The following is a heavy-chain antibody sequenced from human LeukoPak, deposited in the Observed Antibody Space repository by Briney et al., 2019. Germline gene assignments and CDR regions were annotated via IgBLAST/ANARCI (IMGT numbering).Heavy chain of an antibody. CDR3: AKVAGDSSAWYTGSYFDY. CDR2: ISGSGGST. D-gene: IGHD6-19*01. CDR1: GFTFSSYA. V-gene: IGHV3-23*01. J-gene: IGHJ4*02. Sequence: GGSLRPSCSVSGFTFSSYAMSWVRQAPGKGLEWVSVISGSGGSTYYTDSVKGRFTISRDNSKITLYLQMNSLRAEDTAVYYCAKVAGDSSAWYTGSYFDYWGQGTLVTVSS.